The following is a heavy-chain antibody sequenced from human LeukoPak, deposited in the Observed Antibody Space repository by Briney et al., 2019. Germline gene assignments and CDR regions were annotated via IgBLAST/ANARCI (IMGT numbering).Heavy chain of an antibody. CDR1: GYTFTSYG. V-gene: IGHV1-18*03. D-gene: IGHD2-2*01. Sequence: ASVKVPCKASGYTFTSYGISWVRQAPGQGLEWMGWISAYKGNTNYAQKLQGRVTMTTDTSTSTASMELGSLTSDDLAVYYCARDRGGGRCSGPSSYGGVEVDWFDPWGQGTLVTVSS. CDR3: ARDRGGGRCSGPSSYGGVEVDWFDP. CDR2: ISAYKGNT. J-gene: IGHJ5*02.